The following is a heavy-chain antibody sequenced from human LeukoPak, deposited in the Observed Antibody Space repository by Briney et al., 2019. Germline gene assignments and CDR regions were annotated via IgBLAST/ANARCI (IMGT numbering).Heavy chain of an antibody. CDR2: INPNSGGT. CDR1: GYTFTGYY. D-gene: IGHD5-12*01. CDR3: ARDQEGGYALGNFDY. V-gene: IGHV1-2*02. Sequence: GPSVKVSCKASGYTFTGYYMHWVRQAPGQGLEWMGWINPNSGGTNYAQKFQGRVTMTRDTSISTAYMELSRLRSDDTAVYYCARDQEGGYALGNFDYWGQGTLVTVSS. J-gene: IGHJ4*02.